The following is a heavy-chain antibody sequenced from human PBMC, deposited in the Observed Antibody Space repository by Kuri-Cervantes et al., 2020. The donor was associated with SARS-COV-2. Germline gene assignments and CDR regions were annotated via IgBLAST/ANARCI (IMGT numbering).Heavy chain of an antibody. CDR1: SGSISNYY. V-gene: IGHV4-59*01. J-gene: IGHJ4*02. CDR2: IYYSGST. Sequence: SETLSLTCTVSSGSISNYYWSWIRQSPGKGLEWIGYIYYSGSTNYNPSLKSRVTISVDTSKNQFSLKLSSVTAADTAVYYCARAIAVAGEVDYWGQGTLVTVSS. CDR3: ARAIAVAGEVDY. D-gene: IGHD6-19*01.